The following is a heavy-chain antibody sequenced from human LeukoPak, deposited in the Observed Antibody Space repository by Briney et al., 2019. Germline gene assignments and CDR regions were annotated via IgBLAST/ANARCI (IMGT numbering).Heavy chain of an antibody. V-gene: IGHV1-18*01. J-gene: IGHJ4*02. CDR1: GYTFTSYG. Sequence: ASVKVSCKASGYTFTSYGISWVRQAPGQGLEWMGWISAYNGNTNYAQKLQGRVTMTTDTSTSTAYMELRSLGSDDTAMYYCARVDYGDSYFDYWGQGTLVTVSS. CDR3: ARVDYGDSYFDY. CDR2: ISAYNGNT. D-gene: IGHD4-17*01.